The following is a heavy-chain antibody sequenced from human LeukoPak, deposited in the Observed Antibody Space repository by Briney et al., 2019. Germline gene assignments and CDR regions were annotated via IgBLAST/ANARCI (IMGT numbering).Heavy chain of an antibody. CDR1: GFTFSTYA. J-gene: IGHJ4*02. Sequence: PGGSLRLSCAASGFTFSTYAMSWVRQAPGKGLEWVSAIRDSGGSTYYADSVKGRFTISRDNSKNTLYLQMNSLRAEDTAVYYCVKDTVKGSYSVFDYWGQGTLVTVSS. CDR3: VKDTVKGSYSVFDY. CDR2: IRDSGGST. V-gene: IGHV3-23*01. D-gene: IGHD1-26*01.